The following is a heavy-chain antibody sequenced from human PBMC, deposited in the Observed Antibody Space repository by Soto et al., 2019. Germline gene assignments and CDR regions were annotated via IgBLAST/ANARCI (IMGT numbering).Heavy chain of an antibody. CDR1: GFTFSSYN. D-gene: IGHD2-2*01. CDR2: ISSSSSYI. CDR3: ARVPSAFYGMDV. V-gene: IGHV3-21*01. Sequence: EVQLVESGGGLVKPGGSLRLSCAASGFTFSSYNMNWVRQAPGKGLEWVSSISSSSSYIYYADSVKGRFTISRDNAKNSLYLQMNSLRDEDTAVYYCARVPSAFYGMDVWGQGTTVTVSS. J-gene: IGHJ6*02.